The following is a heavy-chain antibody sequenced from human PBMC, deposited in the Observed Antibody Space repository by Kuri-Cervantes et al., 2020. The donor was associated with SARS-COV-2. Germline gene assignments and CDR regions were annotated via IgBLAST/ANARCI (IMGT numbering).Heavy chain of an antibody. V-gene: IGHV3-30*02. J-gene: IGHJ6*02. CDR1: GFTFDDYA. Sequence: LSLTCAASGFTFDDYAMHWVRQAPGKGLEWVAFIRYDGSNKYYADSVKGRFTISRDNSKNTLYLQMNSLRAEDTAVYYCAKDLDGSGSYWPSRYYYYGMDVWGQGTTVTVSS. D-gene: IGHD3-10*01. CDR3: AKDLDGSGSYWPSRYYYYGMDV. CDR2: IRYDGSNK.